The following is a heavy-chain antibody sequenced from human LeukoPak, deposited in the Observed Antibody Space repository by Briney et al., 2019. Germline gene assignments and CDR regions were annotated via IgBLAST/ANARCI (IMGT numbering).Heavy chain of an antibody. CDR3: ARGSSGYTYGFDY. V-gene: IGHV5-51*01. CDR1: GYTFTTYW. D-gene: IGHD5-18*01. Sequence: GESLKISCKGSGYTFTTYWIGWVRQMPGKGLEWMGIIYPGDSDTRYSPSFQGQVTISADKSIRNAYLQWSSLEASDTAMYYCARGSSGYTYGFDYWGQGTLVTVSS. J-gene: IGHJ4*02. CDR2: IYPGDSDT.